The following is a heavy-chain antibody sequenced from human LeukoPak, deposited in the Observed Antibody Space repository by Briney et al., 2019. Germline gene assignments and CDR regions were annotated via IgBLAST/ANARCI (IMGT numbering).Heavy chain of an antibody. J-gene: IGHJ4*02. CDR3: AREMDDILTGYGLDY. Sequence: SGGSLRLSCAASGFTFSSYGIHWVRQAPGKGLEWVAVISYDGSNKYYADSVKGRFTISRDNSKNSLYLQMNSLRAEDTAVYYCAREMDDILTGYGLDYWGQGTLVTVSS. CDR1: GFTFSSYG. D-gene: IGHD3-9*01. CDR2: ISYDGSNK. V-gene: IGHV3-30*03.